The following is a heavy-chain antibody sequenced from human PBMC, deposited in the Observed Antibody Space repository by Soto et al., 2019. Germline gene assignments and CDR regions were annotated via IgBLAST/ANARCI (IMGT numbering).Heavy chain of an antibody. J-gene: IGHJ3*02. Sequence: QVQLVQSGAEVKKPGASVKVSCKASGYTFTSYYMHWVRQAPGQGLEWMGIINPSGGSTSYAQKFQGRVTMTRDTSTSTVYMELSSRRSEDTAVYYCARGRPLRDSSGDAFDIWGQGTMVTVSS. CDR3: ARGRPLRDSSGDAFDI. CDR2: INPSGGST. D-gene: IGHD3-22*01. CDR1: GYTFTSYY. V-gene: IGHV1-46*01.